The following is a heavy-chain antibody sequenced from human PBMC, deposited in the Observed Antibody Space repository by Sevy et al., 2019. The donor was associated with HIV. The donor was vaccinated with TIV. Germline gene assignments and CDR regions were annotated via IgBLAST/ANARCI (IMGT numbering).Heavy chain of an antibody. CDR2: FTGSGGST. V-gene: IGHV3-23*01. J-gene: IGHJ6*02. CDR1: GFTFSTYA. Sequence: GGSLRLSCAASGFTFSTYAMSWVRQAPGKGLEWVSTFTGSGGSTYYADSVKGRFTVSRDNSKNTLYLQMNSLRAEDTAVYYCASMPRYCSSSSCYYALYYYYYGLDVWGQGTTVTVSS. CDR3: ASMPRYCSSSSCYYALYYYYYGLDV. D-gene: IGHD2-2*01.